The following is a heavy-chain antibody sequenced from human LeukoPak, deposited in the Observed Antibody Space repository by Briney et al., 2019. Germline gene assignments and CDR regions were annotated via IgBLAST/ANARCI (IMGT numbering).Heavy chain of an antibody. D-gene: IGHD6-19*01. V-gene: IGHV3-48*01. CDR3: ATTPGYSSGWSEG. CDR1: GFTFSSYS. Sequence: PGGSLRLSCAASGFTFSSYSMNWVRQAPGKGLEWVSYISSSSSTIYYADSVKGRFTISRDNAKNSLYLQMNSLRAEDTAVHYCATTPGYSSGWSEGWGQGTLVTVSS. J-gene: IGHJ4*02. CDR2: ISSSSSTI.